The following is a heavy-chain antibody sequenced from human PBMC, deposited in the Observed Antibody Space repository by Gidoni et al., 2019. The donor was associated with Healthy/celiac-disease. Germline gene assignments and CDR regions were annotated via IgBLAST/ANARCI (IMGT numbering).Heavy chain of an antibody. D-gene: IGHD2-15*01. V-gene: IGHV3-7*03. CDR2: IKQDGSEK. CDR3: ARDKWSARGYYFDY. CDR1: GFTFRSYW. Sequence: EVQLVESGGGLVQPGGSLRLSCAASGFTFRSYWMSWVRQAPGKGREWVANIKQDGSEKYYVDSVKGRFTISRDNAKNSLYLQMNSLRAEDTAVDYCARDKWSARGYYFDYWGQGTLVTVSS. J-gene: IGHJ4*02.